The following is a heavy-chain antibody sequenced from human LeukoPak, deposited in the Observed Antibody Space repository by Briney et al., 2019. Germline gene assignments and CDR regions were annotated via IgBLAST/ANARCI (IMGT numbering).Heavy chain of an antibody. CDR1: GGSISSGGYY. CDR2: IYHSGST. V-gene: IGHV4-30-2*01. Sequence: SETLSLTCTVSGGSISSGGYYWSWIRQPPGKGLEWIGYIYHSGSTYYNPSLKSRVTISLDTSENQFSLRLSSVTAADTAVYYCVRDRGELSYSHDYWGQGTLVTVSS. D-gene: IGHD3-10*01. CDR3: VRDRGELSYSHDY. J-gene: IGHJ4*02.